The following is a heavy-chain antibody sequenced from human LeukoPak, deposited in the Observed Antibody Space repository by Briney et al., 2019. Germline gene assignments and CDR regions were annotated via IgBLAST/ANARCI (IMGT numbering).Heavy chain of an antibody. CDR3: ARSKARYIAVAVNFDY. J-gene: IGHJ4*02. CDR2: ISSSGSTI. D-gene: IGHD6-19*01. CDR1: GFTFSSYE. Sequence: GGSLRLSCAASGFTFSSYEMNCVRQAPGKGLEWVSYISSSGSTIYYADSVKGRFTISRDNAKNSLYLQMNSLRAEDTAVYYCARSKARYIAVAVNFDYWGQGTLVTVSS. V-gene: IGHV3-48*03.